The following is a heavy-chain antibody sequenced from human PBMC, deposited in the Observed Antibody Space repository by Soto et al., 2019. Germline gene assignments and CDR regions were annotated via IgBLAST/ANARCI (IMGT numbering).Heavy chain of an antibody. CDR3: AGAPGWLIEN. CDR1: GFTFSTYW. Sequence: EVQLVESGGGLVQPGASLRLSCAASGFTFSTYWMFWVRQAPGKGLEWVATIKGDGSEKLYVDSVKGRFTISRDNAKDSLHLQMNSLRVEDTAVYFCAGAPGWLIENWGQGTLVTVSS. D-gene: IGHD3-16*01. CDR2: IKGDGSEK. V-gene: IGHV3-7*04. J-gene: IGHJ4*02.